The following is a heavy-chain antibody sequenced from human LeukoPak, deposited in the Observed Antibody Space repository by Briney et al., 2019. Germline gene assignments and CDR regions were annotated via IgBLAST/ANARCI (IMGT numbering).Heavy chain of an antibody. J-gene: IGHJ1*01. CDR2: INHSGST. CDR1: GGSFSGYY. Sequence: PSETLSLTCAVYGGSFSGYYWSWMRQPPGKGLEWIGEINHSGSTNYNPSLKSRVTISVDTSKNQFSLKLSSVTAADTAVYYRSRVTMIVISEYFQHWRQGTLVTVSS. V-gene: IGHV4-34*01. D-gene: IGHD3-22*01. CDR3: SRVTMIVISEYFQH.